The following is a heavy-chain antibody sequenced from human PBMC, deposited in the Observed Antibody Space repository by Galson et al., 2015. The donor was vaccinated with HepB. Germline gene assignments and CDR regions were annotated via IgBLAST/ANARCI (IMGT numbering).Heavy chain of an antibody. CDR2: IDPGDSYT. CDR1: GYSFTSYW. D-gene: IGHD1-26*01. Sequence: QSGAEVKKPGESLRISCKGSGYSFTSYWINWVRQMPGKGLEWMGRIDPGDSYTNYGPSFQGHVTISTDKSISTAYLHWSSLKASDTAMYYCVGALGARHPDYWGQGTLVTVSS. J-gene: IGHJ4*02. CDR3: VGALGARHPDY. V-gene: IGHV5-10-1*01.